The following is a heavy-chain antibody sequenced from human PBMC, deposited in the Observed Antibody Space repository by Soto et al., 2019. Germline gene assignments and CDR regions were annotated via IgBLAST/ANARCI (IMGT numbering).Heavy chain of an antibody. CDR1: GYTFIAYY. V-gene: IGHV1-2*02. CDR2: INPNNGDT. D-gene: IGHD2-8*02. CDR3: ARGKDIVLPGPNGFDP. Sequence: QVQLVQSGAEVNKPGASVKVSCKASGYTFIAYYVHWVRQAPGQGLEWMGWINPNNGDTDYAQKFHGRVTVTRDTSIRTAYLERSRLISDDTDVYYCARGKDIVLPGPNGFDPWGQGTLVTVSS. J-gene: IGHJ5*02.